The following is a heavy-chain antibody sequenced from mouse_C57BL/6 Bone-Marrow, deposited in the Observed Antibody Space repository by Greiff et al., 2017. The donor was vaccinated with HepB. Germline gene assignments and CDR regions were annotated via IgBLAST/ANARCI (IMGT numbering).Heavy chain of an antibody. D-gene: IGHD2-2*01. CDR1: GFTFSDYY. CDR2: ISNGGGST. CDR3: ARQGLWFSWFAF. J-gene: IGHJ3*01. V-gene: IGHV5-12*01. Sequence: EVQLVESGGGLVQPGGSLKLSCAASGFTFSDYYMYWVRQTPEKRLEWVAYISNGGGSTYYPDTVKGRFTIARDKAKNTLYLQMSRLTSEDTAMYYCARQGLWFSWFAFWGQGTRVTVSA.